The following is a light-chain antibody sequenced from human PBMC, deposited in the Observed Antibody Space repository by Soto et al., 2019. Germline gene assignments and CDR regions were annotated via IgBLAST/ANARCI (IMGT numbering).Light chain of an antibody. CDR2: DAS. J-gene: IGKJ4*01. V-gene: IGKV1-33*01. CDR3: QQYDNLSVT. CDR1: HAIRTY. Sequence: DIQMTQSPSSLSASVGDRVTITCQASHAIRTYLNWYHQSPGKAPKLLIYDASNLETGVPSRFSGSGSGTDFTFTIRSLQPEDLGTYYCQQYDNLSVTFGGGTKVEI.